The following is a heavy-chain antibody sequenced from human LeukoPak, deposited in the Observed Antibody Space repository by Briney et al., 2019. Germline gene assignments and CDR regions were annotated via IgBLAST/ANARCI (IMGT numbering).Heavy chain of an antibody. J-gene: IGHJ3*02. CDR1: GFTFRFYA. D-gene: IGHD6-13*01. CDR3: AKAYSSSLYGGAFHI. V-gene: IGHV3-23*01. CDR2: ISGDASVS. Sequence: PGGSLRLSCAGSGFTFRFYAMTWVRQAPGKGLEWVSGISGDASVSKHADSVKGRFNISRDNSKNTLYLQLNSLRVEDTAIYYCAKAYSSSLYGGAFHIWGQGTMVTVSP.